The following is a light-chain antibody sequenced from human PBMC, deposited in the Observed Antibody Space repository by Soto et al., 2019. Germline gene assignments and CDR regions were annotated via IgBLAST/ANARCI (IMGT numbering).Light chain of an antibody. J-gene: IGKJ4*02. CDR3: QQYNSNPLT. CDR2: KTS. CDR1: QCFSSW. Sequence: DIQMTQSPSTLSASVGDRVAITCRARQCFSSWLAWYQQKPGKAPKLLIYKTSTLESGVPSRFSGSGSGTEFTLTISSLQPDDYATYYCQQYNSNPLTFGGGTKVEIK. V-gene: IGKV1-5*03.